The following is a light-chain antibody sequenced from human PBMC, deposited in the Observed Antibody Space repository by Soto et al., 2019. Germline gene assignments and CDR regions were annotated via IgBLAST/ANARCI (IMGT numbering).Light chain of an antibody. CDR3: QSYDSRLSTWE. J-gene: IGLJ3*02. V-gene: IGLV1-40*01. Sequence: QPVLTQPPSVSGAPGQRVTISCTGSSSNIGAGYAVHWYQQLPGTAPKLLIYGNDNRPSGVPDRFSGSKSGTSASLAITGLQAEDEADYYCQSYDSRLSTWEFGGGTKVTVL. CDR1: SSNIGAGYA. CDR2: GND.